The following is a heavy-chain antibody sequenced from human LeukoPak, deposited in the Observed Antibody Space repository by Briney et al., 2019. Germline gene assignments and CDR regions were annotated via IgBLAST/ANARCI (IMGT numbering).Heavy chain of an antibody. CDR3: TRGRGVDY. V-gene: IGHV3-7*04. J-gene: IGHJ4*02. CDR2: IKQDGSEK. Sequence: GGSLRLSCAASGFTFSRYWMSWVRQAPGKGLERVANIKQDGSEKYYMDSVKGRFTISRDNAKNSLYLQMNSLRAEDTAVYYCTRGRGVDYWGQGTLVTVSS. CDR1: GFTFSRYW.